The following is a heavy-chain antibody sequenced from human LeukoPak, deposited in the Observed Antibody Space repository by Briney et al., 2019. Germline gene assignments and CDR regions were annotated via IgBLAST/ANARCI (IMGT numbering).Heavy chain of an antibody. Sequence: GASVRVSCKASGYTFTSYYIHWVRQAPGQGLEWMGWINPNSGGTKYAQKFQGRVTMTRDTSISTAYMELSSLTSDDTALYYCATDGAVAGTAYPEYWGQGTLVIVSS. CDR3: ATDGAVAGTAYPEY. V-gene: IGHV1-2*02. D-gene: IGHD6-19*01. CDR1: GYTFTSYY. J-gene: IGHJ4*02. CDR2: INPNSGGT.